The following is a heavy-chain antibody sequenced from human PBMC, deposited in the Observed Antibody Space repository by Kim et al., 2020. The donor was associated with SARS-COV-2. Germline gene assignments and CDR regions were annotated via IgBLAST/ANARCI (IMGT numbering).Heavy chain of an antibody. D-gene: IGHD2-15*01. CDR1: GGSISSDYYY. CDR3: AAADMTPKPPAAFDF. J-gene: IGHJ3*01. Sequence: SETMSLTCTVSGGSISSDYYYWSWIRQLPGKGLEWIGYIYDSGNTNYNPSLKSRVTISTDTSKNQFSLRLTSVTAADTAVYYCAAADMTPKPPAAFDFWG. CDR2: IYDSGNT. V-gene: IGHV4-31*03.